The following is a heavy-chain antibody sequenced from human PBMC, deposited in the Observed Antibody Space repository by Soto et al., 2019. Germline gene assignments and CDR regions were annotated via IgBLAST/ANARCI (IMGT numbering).Heavy chain of an antibody. CDR3: ARDGRSGYNWFDP. Sequence: SETLSLTCTVSGGSISSGGYYWNWIRQNPGKGLEWIGSIHYNGITYYNPSLKSRLTMSIDTSKDHFSLKLSSVTAADTAVYYCARDGRSGYNWFDPWGQGTLVTVSS. J-gene: IGHJ5*02. CDR2: IHYNGIT. D-gene: IGHD3-3*01. V-gene: IGHV4-31*03. CDR1: GGSISSGGYY.